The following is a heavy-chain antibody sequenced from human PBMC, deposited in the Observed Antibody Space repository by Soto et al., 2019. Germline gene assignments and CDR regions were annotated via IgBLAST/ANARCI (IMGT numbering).Heavy chain of an antibody. V-gene: IGHV3-21*01. J-gene: IGHJ4*02. CDR3: ASPPHDWEGC. D-gene: IGHD3-9*01. CDR1: GFTFSSYS. Sequence: EVQLVESGGGLVKPGGSLRLSCAASGFTFSSYSMNWVRQAPGKGLEWVSSISSSSSYIYYADSVKGRFTISRDNAKNSLYLQMNSPRAEDTAVYYCASPPHDWEGCWGQGTLVTVSS. CDR2: ISSSSSYI.